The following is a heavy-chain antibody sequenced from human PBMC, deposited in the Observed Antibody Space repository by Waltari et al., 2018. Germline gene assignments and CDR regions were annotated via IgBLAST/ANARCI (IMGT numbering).Heavy chain of an antibody. V-gene: IGHV3-23*01. J-gene: IGHJ4*02. D-gene: IGHD7-27*01. CDR2: ISDGGGII. Sequence: EVQLLESGGGLVQPGGSLRLSWGGSGFTFSTYVMNWVRQAPGKGLEWVSSISDGGGIINYADSVKGRFTISRDNSKNTVYLQMKSLRAEDTAVYYCARGSGVDYWGQGTLVTISS. CDR1: GFTFSTYV. CDR3: ARGSGVDY.